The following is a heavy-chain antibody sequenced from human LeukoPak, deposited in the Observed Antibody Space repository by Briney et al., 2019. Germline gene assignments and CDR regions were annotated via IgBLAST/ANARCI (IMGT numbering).Heavy chain of an antibody. D-gene: IGHD3-10*01. V-gene: IGHV1-46*01. CDR3: ARSVFPYYSGSGSPYNVDVRQNSYFDF. CDR1: GYTFTNYY. Sequence: ASVKVCCKASGYTFTNYYIHWVRQAPGQGLEWMGTINPSVGTTRSAKGRASLTRDTSTSTVYMALSTLRSEDTAVYYCARSVFPYYSGSGSPYNVDVRQNSYFDFWGQGTLVTVSS. CDR2: INPSVGTT. J-gene: IGHJ4*02.